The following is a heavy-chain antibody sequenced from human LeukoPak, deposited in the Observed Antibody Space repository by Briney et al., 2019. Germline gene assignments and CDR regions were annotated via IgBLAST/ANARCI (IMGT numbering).Heavy chain of an antibody. V-gene: IGHV1-18*01. CDR3: ARNSPGIAVAFGAFDI. CDR1: GYTFTSYG. Sequence: ASVKVSCKASGYTFTSYGISWVRQAPGQGLEWMGWISAYNGNTNYAQKLQGRVTMTTDTSTNTAYMELRSLRSDDTAVYYCARNSPGIAVAFGAFDIWGQGTMVTVSS. J-gene: IGHJ3*02. CDR2: ISAYNGNT. D-gene: IGHD6-19*01.